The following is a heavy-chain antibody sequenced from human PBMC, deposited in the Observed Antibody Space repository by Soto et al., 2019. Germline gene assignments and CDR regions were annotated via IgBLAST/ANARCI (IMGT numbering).Heavy chain of an antibody. CDR2: IYYSGST. CDR1: GGSISSGGYY. Sequence: QVQLQESGPGLVKPSQTLSLTCTVSGGSISSGGYYWSWIRQHPGKGLEWIGYIYYSGSTYYNPSLKSRVTISVDTSKNHSPLKLSPVTAADTAVYYCARVNDVVVTGATDWGQGTLVTVSS. J-gene: IGHJ4*02. D-gene: IGHD2-21*02. CDR3: ARVNDVVVTGATD. V-gene: IGHV4-31*03.